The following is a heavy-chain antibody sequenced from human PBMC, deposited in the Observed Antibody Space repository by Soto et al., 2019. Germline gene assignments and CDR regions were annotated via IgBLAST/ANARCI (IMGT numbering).Heavy chain of an antibody. CDR1: RYTFTDYY. D-gene: IGHD2-21*02. CDR3: ARPAYCGGDCYYYFDN. V-gene: IGHV1-2*02. Sequence: QVQLVQSGAEVRNPGASVKVSCKTSRYTFTDYYMHWLRQAPGQGLEWLGWINANSGGSVYAQQFQGRVTMTRDTSISTAYMELSGLTSDDTAVYHCARPAYCGGDCYYYFDNWGQGTLVTVSS. J-gene: IGHJ4*02. CDR2: INANSGGS.